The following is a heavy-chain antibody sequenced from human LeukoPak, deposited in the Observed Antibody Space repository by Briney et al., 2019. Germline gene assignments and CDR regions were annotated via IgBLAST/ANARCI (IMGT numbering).Heavy chain of an antibody. CDR1: GYSFTSYW. CDR3: ARLPMVRGVIRYYYYYMDV. J-gene: IGHJ6*03. D-gene: IGHD3-10*01. Sequence: GESLKISCKGSGYSFTSYWIGWVRQMPGKGLEWVGIIYPGDSDTRYSPSFQGQVTISADKSISTAYLQWSSLKASDTAMYYCARLPMVRGVIRYYYYYMDVWGKGTTVTVSS. CDR2: IYPGDSDT. V-gene: IGHV5-51*01.